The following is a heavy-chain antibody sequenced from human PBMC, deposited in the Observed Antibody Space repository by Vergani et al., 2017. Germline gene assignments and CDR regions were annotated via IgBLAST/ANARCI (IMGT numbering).Heavy chain of an antibody. CDR2: INHSGST. V-gene: IGHV4-34*01. CDR1: GGSFSGYY. D-gene: IGHD3-3*01. J-gene: IGHJ5*02. CDR3: ARGKSVLRFLEWFPGWFDP. Sequence: QVQLQQWGAGLLKPSETLSLTCAVYGGSFSGYYWIWIRQPPGKGLEWIGEINHSGSTNYNPSLKSRVTISVDTSKNQFSLKLSSVTAADTAVYYCARGKSVLRFLEWFPGWFDPWGQGTLVTVSS.